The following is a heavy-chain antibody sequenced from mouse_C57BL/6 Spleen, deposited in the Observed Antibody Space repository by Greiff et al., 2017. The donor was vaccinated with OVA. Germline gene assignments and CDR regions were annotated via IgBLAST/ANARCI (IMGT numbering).Heavy chain of an antibody. Sequence: VQLQQSGPELVKPGASVKISCKASGYTFTDYYMNWVKQSHGKSLEWIGDINPNNGGTSYNQKFKGKATLTVDKSSSTAYMELRSLTSEDSAVYYCARIPYYYGSSYAFDYWGQGTTLTVSS. CDR1: GYTFTDYY. CDR3: ARIPYYYGSSYAFDY. J-gene: IGHJ2*01. CDR2: INPNNGGT. V-gene: IGHV1-26*01. D-gene: IGHD1-1*01.